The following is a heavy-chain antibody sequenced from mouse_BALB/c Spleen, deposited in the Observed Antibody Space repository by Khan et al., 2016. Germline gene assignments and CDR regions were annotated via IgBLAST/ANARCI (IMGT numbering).Heavy chain of an antibody. CDR2: INPDSSTI. CDR3: PRNWDVGFDY. J-gene: IGHJ2*01. CDR1: GFGFSRYW. Sequence: EVELVESGGGLVQPGGSLKLSCTTSGFGFSRYWMSWVRQAPGRGLEWIGEINPDSSTINYTPSLKDKFIIPRDNAKNTLYLQMSKVRSEDTTLYYCPRNWDVGFDYWGQGTTLTVSS. V-gene: IGHV4-1*02. D-gene: IGHD4-1*01.